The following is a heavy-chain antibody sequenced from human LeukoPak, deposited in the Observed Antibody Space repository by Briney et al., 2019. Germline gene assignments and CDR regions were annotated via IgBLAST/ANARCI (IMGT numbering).Heavy chain of an antibody. J-gene: IGHJ4*02. CDR2: ISWNGGNT. Sequence: PGGSLRLSCAASGFTGYGMSWARQAPGKGLEWVSGISWNGGNTGYADSVKGRFTISRDSAKNYLYLQMTSLRAEDTAFYYCARDTVSNWASDYWGQGTLVTVSS. CDR3: ARDTVSNWASDY. D-gene: IGHD1-1*01. CDR1: GFTGYG. V-gene: IGHV3-20*04.